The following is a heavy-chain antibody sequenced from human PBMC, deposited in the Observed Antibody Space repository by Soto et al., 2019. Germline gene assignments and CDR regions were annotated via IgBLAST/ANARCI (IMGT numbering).Heavy chain of an antibody. J-gene: IGHJ5*02. CDR1: GGSISSGGYS. CDR2: IYHSGST. CDR3: AREISKGNWFDP. Sequence: PSETLSLTCAVSGGSISSGGYSWSWIRQPPGKGLEWIGYIYHSGSTYYNPSLKSRVTISVDRSKNQFSLKLSSVTAADTAVYYCAREISKGNWFDPWGQGTLVTVSS. V-gene: IGHV4-30-2*01.